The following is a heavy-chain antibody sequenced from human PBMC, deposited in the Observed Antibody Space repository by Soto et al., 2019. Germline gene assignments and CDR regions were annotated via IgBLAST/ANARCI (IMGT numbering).Heavy chain of an antibody. J-gene: IGHJ5*02. CDR1: GGSFSGYY. D-gene: IGHD3-3*01. CDR2: INHSGST. Sequence: SETLSLTCAVYGGSFSGYYWSWIRQPPGKGLEWIGEINHSGSTNYNPSLKSRVTISVDTSKNQFSLKLSSVTAADTAVYYCARVPYDFWSGHYQRDVEFDPWGQGTLVTVSS. V-gene: IGHV4-34*01. CDR3: ARVPYDFWSGHYQRDVEFDP.